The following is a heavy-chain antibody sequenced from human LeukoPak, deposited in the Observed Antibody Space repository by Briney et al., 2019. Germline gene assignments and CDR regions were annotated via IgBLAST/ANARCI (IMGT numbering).Heavy chain of an antibody. D-gene: IGHD6-19*01. V-gene: IGHV4-61*01. Sequence: SETLSLTCTVSGGSVSSGSYYWSWIRQPPGKGLEWFGYIYYSGSTNYNPSHKSRVTISVDTSNKQYSLKLGSVNAADTAVYYCARDGSSGWLHYGMDVWGQGTTVTVSS. CDR1: GGSVSSGSYY. J-gene: IGHJ6*02. CDR3: ARDGSSGWLHYGMDV. CDR2: IYYSGST.